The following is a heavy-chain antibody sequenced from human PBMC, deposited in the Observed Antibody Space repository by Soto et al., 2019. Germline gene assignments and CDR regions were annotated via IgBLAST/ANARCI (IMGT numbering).Heavy chain of an antibody. V-gene: IGHV1-69*13. CDR1: GGTFSSYA. CDR2: IIPIFGTA. Sequence: SVKVSCKASGGTFSSYAISWVRQAPGQGLEWMGGIIPIFGTANYAQKFQGRVTITADESTSTAYMELSSLRSEDTAVYYCARHLAMGEWSSRYYYYYGMDVWGQGTTVTVSS. J-gene: IGHJ6*02. CDR3: ARHLAMGEWSSRYYYYYGMDV. D-gene: IGHD3-16*01.